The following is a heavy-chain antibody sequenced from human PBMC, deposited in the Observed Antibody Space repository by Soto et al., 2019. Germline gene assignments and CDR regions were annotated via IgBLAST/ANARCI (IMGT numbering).Heavy chain of an antibody. J-gene: IGHJ4*02. CDR2: ISGSGGST. CDR3: ASRSSGWYFDY. D-gene: IGHD6-19*01. Sequence: EVQLLESGGGLVQPGGSLRLSCAASGFTFSSYAMTWVRQAPGKGLEWVSVISGSGGSTYYADSVKGRFTISRDNSKNTLYLKMNSLRAEYTAVYYCASRSSGWYFDYWGQGTLVTVSS. CDR1: GFTFSSYA. V-gene: IGHV3-23*01.